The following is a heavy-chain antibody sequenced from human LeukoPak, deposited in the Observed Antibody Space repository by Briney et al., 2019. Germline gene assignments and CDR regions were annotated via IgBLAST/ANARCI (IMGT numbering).Heavy chain of an antibody. J-gene: IGHJ1*01. CDR2: IRGSGGTA. CDR1: GFTFNTYA. CDR3: AKDRIPYGDYLFQH. Sequence: GGSLRLSCAASGFTFNTYAMSWVRQAPGKGLEWVSSIRGSGGTASYADSVKGRFTISSDSSKSTLYLQMNSLRAEDTAVYYCAKDRIPYGDYLFQHWGQGTLVTVSS. D-gene: IGHD4-17*01. V-gene: IGHV3-23*01.